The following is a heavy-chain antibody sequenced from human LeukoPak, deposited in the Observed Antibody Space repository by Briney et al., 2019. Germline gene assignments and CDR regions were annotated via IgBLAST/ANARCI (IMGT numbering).Heavy chain of an antibody. CDR3: ARGASYDTDAFDI. Sequence: SETLSLTCTVSGGSISSYHWIWLRQPPGKGLEGIGYINDSGSTNYNPSLKSRVTISGDTSKNQFSLKLSSVTAADTAVFYCARGASYDTDAFDIWGQGTMVTVSS. J-gene: IGHJ3*02. D-gene: IGHD3-22*01. CDR1: GGSISSYH. V-gene: IGHV4-59*01. CDR2: INDSGST.